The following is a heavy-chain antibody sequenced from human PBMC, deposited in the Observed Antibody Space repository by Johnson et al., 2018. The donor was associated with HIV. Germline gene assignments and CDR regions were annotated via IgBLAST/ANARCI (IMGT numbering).Heavy chain of an antibody. CDR1: GFTFSSYV. Sequence: QVQLVESGGGVVQPGRSLRLSCAASGFTFSSYVMHWVRQAPGKGLEGVAVISFDGNNEFYADSVRDRFTISRDNSKNTLFLQMNGLRVEDTADYYCVRDQGSGWPTNAFDIWGRGTRVTVSS. V-gene: IGHV3-30*04. CDR3: VRDQGSGWPTNAFDI. D-gene: IGHD6-19*01. CDR2: ISFDGNNE. J-gene: IGHJ3*02.